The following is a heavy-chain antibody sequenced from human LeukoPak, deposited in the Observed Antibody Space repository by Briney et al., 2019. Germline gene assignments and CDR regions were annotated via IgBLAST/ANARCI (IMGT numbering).Heavy chain of an antibody. CDR1: GYSISSGYY. Sequence: ASETLSLTRAVSGYSISSGYYWGWIRQPPGKGLEWIGSIYHSGSTYYNPSLKSRVTISVDTSKNQFSLKLSSVTAADTAVYYCARHSRPANWFDPWGQGTLVTVSS. CDR3: ARHSRPANWFDP. CDR2: IYHSGST. J-gene: IGHJ5*02. V-gene: IGHV4-38-2*01.